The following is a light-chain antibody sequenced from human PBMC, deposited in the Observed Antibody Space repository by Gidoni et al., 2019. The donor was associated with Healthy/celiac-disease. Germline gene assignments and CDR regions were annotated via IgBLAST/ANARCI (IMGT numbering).Light chain of an antibody. CDR1: QSLLHSNGYNY. V-gene: IGKV2-28*01. CDR3: MRALQTPKYT. Sequence: DIVMTQSPLSLPVTPGEPASISCRSSQSLLHSNGYNYLDWYLQKPGQSPQLLIYLGSNRASGVPDRFSGSGSGTDFTLKISRVEAGDVGVYYCMRALQTPKYTFGQGTKLEIK. J-gene: IGKJ2*01. CDR2: LGS.